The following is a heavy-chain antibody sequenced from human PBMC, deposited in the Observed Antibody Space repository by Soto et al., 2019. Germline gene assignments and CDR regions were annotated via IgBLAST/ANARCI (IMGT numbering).Heavy chain of an antibody. CDR2: ISAYNGNT. Sequence: ASVTVSGKASGYTFTIYGISWVRQAPGQGLEWMGWISAYNGNTNYAQKLQGRVTMTTDTSTSTAYMELRSLRSDDTAVYYCARDSSSWVNWFDPWGQGTLVTSPQ. CDR1: GYTFTIYG. J-gene: IGHJ5*02. D-gene: IGHD6-13*01. CDR3: ARDSSSWVNWFDP. V-gene: IGHV1-18*01.